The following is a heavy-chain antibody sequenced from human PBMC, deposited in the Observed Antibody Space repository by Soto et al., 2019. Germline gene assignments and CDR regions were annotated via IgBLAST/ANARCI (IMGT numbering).Heavy chain of an antibody. CDR2: IFYVGSP. CDR1: GASINSYC. D-gene: IGHD6-19*01. Sequence: PSETLSLTCSVSGASINSYCWSWTRQPPGKGLEWIGFIFYVGSPNSIPSLKSRVTISIDTSKSQFSLKLSSVTAADTAVYYCARLTRYDSGWSAFDYWGQGALVTVSS. CDR3: ARLTRYDSGWSAFDY. J-gene: IGHJ4*02. V-gene: IGHV4-59*01.